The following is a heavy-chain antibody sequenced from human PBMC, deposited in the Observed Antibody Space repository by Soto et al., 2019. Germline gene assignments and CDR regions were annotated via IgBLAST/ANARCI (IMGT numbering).Heavy chain of an antibody. J-gene: IGHJ4*02. CDR2: INHSGST. CDR3: ASGRSGSFEYYFDC. CDR1: GGSFSGYY. Sequence: QVQLQQWGAGLLKPSETLSLTCAVYGGSFSGYYWSWIRQPPGKGLEWIGEINHSGSTNYNPSLKSRVTISVDTSKNQFSLKLSSVTAADTAVYYCASGRSGSFEYYFDCWGQGTLVTVSS. D-gene: IGHD1-26*01. V-gene: IGHV4-34*01.